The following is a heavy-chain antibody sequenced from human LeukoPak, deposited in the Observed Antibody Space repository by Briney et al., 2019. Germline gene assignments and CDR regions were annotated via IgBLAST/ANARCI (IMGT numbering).Heavy chain of an antibody. CDR3: AKEEIQVWLE. V-gene: IGHV3-23*01. CDR2: SSGSGGST. J-gene: IGHJ4*02. D-gene: IGHD5-18*01. Sequence: PGGSLRLSCAASGFTFSSYAMSWVRQAPGKGLDWVSVSSGSGGSTYYADSVKGRFTISRDNSKNTLYLQMNSLRAEDTAVYYCAKEEIQVWLEWGQGTLVTVSS. CDR1: GFTFSSYA.